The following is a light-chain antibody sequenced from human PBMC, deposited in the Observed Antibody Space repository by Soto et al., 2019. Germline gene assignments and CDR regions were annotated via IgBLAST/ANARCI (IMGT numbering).Light chain of an antibody. CDR2: HTS. J-gene: IGKJ1*01. Sequence: EIELTQSPATLSLSPGERATLSCRASETVNSRLAWYQHKPGQAPRLLIYHTSNRATGIPARFSGSGSGTDFTLTISSLEPEDFAVYYCQQYGASPETFGQGTKVDIK. V-gene: IGKV3-11*01. CDR3: QQYGASPET. CDR1: ETVNSR.